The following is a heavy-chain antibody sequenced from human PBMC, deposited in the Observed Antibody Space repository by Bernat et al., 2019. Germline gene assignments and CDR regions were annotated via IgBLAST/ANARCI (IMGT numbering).Heavy chain of an antibody. CDR2: IYWDYDK. D-gene: IGHD3-3*02. J-gene: IGHJ4*02. Sequence: QIPLNESGPTLVKPTQTLTLTCTFSGFSLSTIGVGVGWIRQPPGKALYWLALIYWDYDKRYSPSLKSRLTITKDTSKNQVVLTMTNMDPVDTATYYCAHTAHIFGLFDYWGQGTLVTVSS. CDR3: AHTAHIFGLFDY. CDR1: GFSLSTIGVG. V-gene: IGHV2-5*02.